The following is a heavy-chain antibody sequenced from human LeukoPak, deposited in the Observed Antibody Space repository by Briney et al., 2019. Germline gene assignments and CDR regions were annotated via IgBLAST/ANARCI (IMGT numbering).Heavy chain of an antibody. CDR1: GFIFNSYG. CDR3: ARDRGHYNSGSILDY. D-gene: IGHD3-10*01. CDR2: TWYDGNTR. Sequence: GGSLRLSCAASGFIFNSYGMHWVRQAPGKGLEWVAVTWYDGNTRYHAESVKGRFTISRDNSKNTLYLQMNSLRVEDTAVYYCARDRGHYNSGSILDYWGQGTQVTVSS. V-gene: IGHV3-33*01. J-gene: IGHJ4*02.